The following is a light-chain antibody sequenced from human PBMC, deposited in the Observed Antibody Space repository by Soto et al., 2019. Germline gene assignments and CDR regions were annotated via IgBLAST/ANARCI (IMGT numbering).Light chain of an antibody. CDR3: QQYGSSPPIT. Sequence: EVVLTQSPATLSVSPGEGASLSCRASQNVGTSLAWYQRKSGQAPRLLIYGASTRAAGVPARFSGSASGTEYTLTITSLQSEDFALYYCQQYGSSPPITFGQGTRLEIK. V-gene: IGKV3-15*01. CDR2: GAS. CDR1: QNVGTS. J-gene: IGKJ5*01.